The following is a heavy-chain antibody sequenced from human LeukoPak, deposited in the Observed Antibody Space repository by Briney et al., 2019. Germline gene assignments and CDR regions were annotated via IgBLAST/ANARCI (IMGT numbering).Heavy chain of an antibody. CDR2: ISSGGST. CDR3: ARRQRLAFDY. V-gene: IGHV3-66*04. CDR1: EFTVSSNY. D-gene: IGHD6-25*01. J-gene: IGHJ4*02. Sequence: GGSLRLSCVASEFTVSSNYMSWVRQAPGKGLEWVSVISSGGSTYYADSVKGRFTISRDNSKNTLYLQMNSLRAEDTAVYYCARRQRLAFDYWGQGTLVTVSS.